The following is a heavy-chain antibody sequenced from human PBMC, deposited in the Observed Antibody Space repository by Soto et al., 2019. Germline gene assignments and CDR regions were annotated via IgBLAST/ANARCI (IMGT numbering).Heavy chain of an antibody. CDR1: GGSFSDYY. Sequence: LSLTCAVYGGSFSDYYWSWIRQPPGKGLEWIGEINHSGSTNYNPSLKSRVTISVDTSKNQFSLKLSSVTAADTAVYYCARGTNYWIVVVHAPDYYGMDVWGQGITVTVSS. D-gene: IGHD3-22*01. CDR3: ARGTNYWIVVVHAPDYYGMDV. J-gene: IGHJ6*02. CDR2: INHSGST. V-gene: IGHV4-34*01.